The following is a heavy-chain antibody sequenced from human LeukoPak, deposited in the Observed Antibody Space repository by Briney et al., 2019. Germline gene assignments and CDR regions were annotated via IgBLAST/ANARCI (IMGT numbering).Heavy chain of an antibody. CDR2: ISPSGGTK. CDR3: SKLAVASADS. Sequence: GGSLRLSCAASGFSFSDYEMNWVRQGPGKGLEWVSNISPSGGTKYYADSVKGRFTISRDNAKNSLYLQMNSLRAEDTGVYYCSKLAVASADSWGQGTLVTVSS. J-gene: IGHJ4*02. D-gene: IGHD6-19*01. CDR1: GFSFSDYE. V-gene: IGHV3-48*03.